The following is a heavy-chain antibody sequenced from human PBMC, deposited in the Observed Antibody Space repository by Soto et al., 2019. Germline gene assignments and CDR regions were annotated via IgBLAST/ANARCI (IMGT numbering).Heavy chain of an antibody. CDR2: IYYSGTT. CDR3: ARGVKFDP. Sequence: PSETLSLTCAVSGYSISSSNWWGWIRQPPGKGLEWIGYIYYSGTTNYNPSLKSRVTISVDTSKNQFSLKLSSVTAADTAVYYCARGVKFDPWGQGTLVTVSS. J-gene: IGHJ5*02. D-gene: IGHD3-3*01. V-gene: IGHV4-28*03. CDR1: GYSISSSNW.